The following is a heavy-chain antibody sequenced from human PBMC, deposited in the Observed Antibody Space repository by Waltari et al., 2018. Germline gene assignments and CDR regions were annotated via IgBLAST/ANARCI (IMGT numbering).Heavy chain of an antibody. J-gene: IGHJ6*03. CDR2: IRYDGSNK. CDR3: ARDWTREKEYYYYMDV. Sequence: QVQLVESGGGVVQPGGSLRLSCAASGFTFSSYGMHWVRQAPGKGLEEVAVIRYDGSNKYYAECMKGRFTSTRDKSKNTLYLQMNSLRAEDTAVYYCARDWTREKEYYYYMDVWGKGTTVTVSS. V-gene: IGHV3-30*02. D-gene: IGHD3-3*01. CDR1: GFTFSSYG.